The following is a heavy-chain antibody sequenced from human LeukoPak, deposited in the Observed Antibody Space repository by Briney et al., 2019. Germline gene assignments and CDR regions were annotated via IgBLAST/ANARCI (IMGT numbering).Heavy chain of an antibody. V-gene: IGHV4-34*01. D-gene: IGHD6-13*01. J-gene: IGHJ5*02. CDR1: GGSFSGYY. Sequence: SETLSLTCAVYGGSFSGYYWSWIRQPPGKGLEWIGEIYHSGSTNYNPSLKSRVTISVDTSKNQFSLKLSSVTAADTAVYYCARMPRGGSSWYLRWFDPWGQGTLVTVSS. CDR2: IYHSGST. CDR3: ARMPRGGSSWYLRWFDP.